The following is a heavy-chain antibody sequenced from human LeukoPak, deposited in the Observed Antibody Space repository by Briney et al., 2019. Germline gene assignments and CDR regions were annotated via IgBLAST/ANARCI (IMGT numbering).Heavy chain of an antibody. Sequence: SETLSLTCTVSGASTSTHCWSWVRQPPGKELEWIGYAYHSGSTKYNPSLKSRVTIAVDTSKNQFSLKLTSVTAADTAVYYCARLSGDGYNSPGHDYWGQGTLATVSS. CDR3: ARLSGDGYNSPGHDY. D-gene: IGHD5-12*01. CDR2: AYHSGST. CDR1: GASTSTHC. V-gene: IGHV4-59*08. J-gene: IGHJ4*02.